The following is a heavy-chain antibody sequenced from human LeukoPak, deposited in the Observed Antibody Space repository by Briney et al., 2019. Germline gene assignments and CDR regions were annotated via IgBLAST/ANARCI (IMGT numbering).Heavy chain of an antibody. CDR3: ARDLVLGSAAAGSGDAFDI. CDR1: GDSVASYY. D-gene: IGHD6-13*01. J-gene: IGHJ3*02. CDR2: IFYGGDI. V-gene: IGHV4-59*02. Sequence: PSETLSLTCTVSGDSVASYYWSWIRQPPGKSLEWIGYIFYGGDINYNPSLKSRVTMSVDTSKNQFSLKLSSVTAADTAVYYCARDLVLGSAAAGSGDAFDIWGQGTMVTVSS.